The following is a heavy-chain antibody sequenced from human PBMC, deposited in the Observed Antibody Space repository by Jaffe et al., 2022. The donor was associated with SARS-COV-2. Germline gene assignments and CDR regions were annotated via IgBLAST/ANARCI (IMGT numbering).Heavy chain of an antibody. D-gene: IGHD3-3*01. J-gene: IGHJ6*02. Sequence: QVQLVESGGGVVQPGRSLRLSCAASGFTFSSYGMHWVRQAPGKGLEWVAVISYDGSNKYYADSVKGRFTISRDNSKNTLYLQMNSLRAEDTAVYYCAKDGDFWSGYYPHYYYYGMDVWGQGTTVTVSS. CDR1: GFTFSSYG. CDR3: AKDGDFWSGYYPHYYYYGMDV. CDR2: ISYDGSNK. V-gene: IGHV3-30*18.